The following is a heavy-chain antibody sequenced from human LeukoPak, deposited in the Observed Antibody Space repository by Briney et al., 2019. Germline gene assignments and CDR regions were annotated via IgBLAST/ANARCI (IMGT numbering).Heavy chain of an antibody. CDR1: SDSISSYY. CDR2: IYTSGST. V-gene: IGHV4-4*07. D-gene: IGHD1-26*01. Sequence: PSETLSLTCTVSSDSISSYYWSWIRQPAGKGLEWIGRIYTSGSTNYNPSLKSRITMSIDTSKNQFSLKLSSVTAADTAVYYCTRGRGVAFDIWGQGTMVTVSS. CDR3: TRGRGVAFDI. J-gene: IGHJ3*02.